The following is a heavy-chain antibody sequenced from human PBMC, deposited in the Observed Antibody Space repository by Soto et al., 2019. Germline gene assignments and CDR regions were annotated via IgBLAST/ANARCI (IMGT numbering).Heavy chain of an antibody. Sequence: EVQMSESGGGLVQPGGSLRLSCAASGFTFSTYTMNWVRQAPGKGLEWVTGISPSGGSTYYADSVRGRFTISRDNSKNTCFQQMKSLSADDGAFYYVPLLGGFFFDVGGKGTRVTVS. CDR2: ISPSGGST. D-gene: IGHD3-3*01. CDR1: GFTFSTYT. V-gene: IGHV3-23*01. CDR3: PLLGGFFFDV. J-gene: IGHJ3*01.